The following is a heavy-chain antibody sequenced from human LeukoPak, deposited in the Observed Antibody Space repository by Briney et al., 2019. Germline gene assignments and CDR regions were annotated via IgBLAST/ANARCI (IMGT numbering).Heavy chain of an antibody. J-gene: IGHJ2*01. CDR1: GFTFSSYS. V-gene: IGHV3-48*04. CDR3: ARDIGPRIWGFDL. D-gene: IGHD7-27*01. CDR2: ISSSSSTI. Sequence: PGGSLRLSCAASGFTFSSYSMNWVRQAPGKGLEWVSYISSSSSTIYYADSVKGRFTISRDNAKNSLYLQMNSLRAEDTAVYYCARDIGPRIWGFDLWGRGTLVTVSS.